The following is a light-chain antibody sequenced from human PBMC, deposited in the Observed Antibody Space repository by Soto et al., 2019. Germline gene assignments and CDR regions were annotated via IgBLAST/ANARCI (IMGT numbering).Light chain of an antibody. Sequence: DIQMTQSPSTLSASVEDRVTITCRASQTIYNWLAWYQQRPGKAPNRLIYKASCLESGVSSRFSGSGSGTEFTLTISSLQPDDFATYYCQHYNSYPYTFGQGTKLEIK. V-gene: IGKV1-5*03. CDR3: QHYNSYPYT. CDR2: KAS. J-gene: IGKJ2*01. CDR1: QTIYNW.